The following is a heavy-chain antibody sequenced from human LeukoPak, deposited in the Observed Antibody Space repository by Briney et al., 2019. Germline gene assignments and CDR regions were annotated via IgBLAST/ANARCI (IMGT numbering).Heavy chain of an antibody. V-gene: IGHV1-8*01. D-gene: IGHD3-3*01. CDR1: GYTFTSYD. Sequence: ASVKVSCKASGYTFTSYDINWVRQATGQGLEWMGWMNPNSGNTGYAQKFQGRVTTTRNTSISTAYMELSSLRSEDMAVYYCARLIGYYDFWSGYYHHYYYYYMDVWGKGTTVTVSS. J-gene: IGHJ6*03. CDR3: ARLIGYYDFWSGYYHHYYYYYMDV. CDR2: MNPNSGNT.